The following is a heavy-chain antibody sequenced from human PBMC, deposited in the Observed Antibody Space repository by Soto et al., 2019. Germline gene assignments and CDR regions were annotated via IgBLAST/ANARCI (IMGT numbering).Heavy chain of an antibody. Sequence: PGGSLRLSCAASGFTFRSYWMQWVRQAPGKGLVWVSWINSDGSSTSYADSVKGRFTISRDNAKNTLYLQMNSLRAEDTAVYYCASGGRSLHFASWGQGTLVTVSS. CDR2: INSDGSST. D-gene: IGHD6-13*01. CDR1: GFTFRSYW. CDR3: ASGGRSLHFAS. J-gene: IGHJ4*02. V-gene: IGHV3-74*01.